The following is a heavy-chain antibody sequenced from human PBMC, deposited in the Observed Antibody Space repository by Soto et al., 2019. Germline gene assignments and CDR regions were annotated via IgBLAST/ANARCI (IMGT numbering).Heavy chain of an antibody. Sequence: QVQLVQSETEVQKPGASVRVSCKASGYTFTTRGINWVRQAPGQGLEYVGWISTYGGNTNYAQNLQDRVTLTKDVSTDTVYMDFKSRRSDDTATYYCATGHNSWSLNWLASWGQGTLITVSS. J-gene: IGHJ5*01. CDR1: GYTFTTRG. CDR2: ISTYGGNT. CDR3: ATGHNSWSLNWLAS. V-gene: IGHV1-18*01. D-gene: IGHD6-13*01.